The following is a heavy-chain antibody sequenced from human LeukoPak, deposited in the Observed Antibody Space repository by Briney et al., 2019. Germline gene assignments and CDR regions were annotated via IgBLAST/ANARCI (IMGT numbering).Heavy chain of an antibody. CDR3: ARVDRTYYYGSGSYDVDY. CDR1: GITLSNYG. J-gene: IGHJ4*02. Sequence: GGSLRLSCAVSGITLSNYGMSWVRQAPGKGLEWVSSISSSSSYIYYADSVKGRFTISRDNAKNSLYLQMNSLRAEDTAVYYCARVDRTYYYGSGSYDVDYWGQGTLVTVSS. CDR2: ISSSSSYI. D-gene: IGHD3-10*01. V-gene: IGHV3-21*01.